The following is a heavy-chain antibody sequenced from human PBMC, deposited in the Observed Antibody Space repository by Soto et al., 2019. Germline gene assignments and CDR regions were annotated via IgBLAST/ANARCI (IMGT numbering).Heavy chain of an antibody. J-gene: IGHJ4*02. Sequence: EVQLVESGGIWVQPGGSLRLSCAASGFTLSTSSMNGVRQSPGKGLEWVSYIRRRASGTSYADSVKGRFTISRDNAKNSLELEMKSMRVEETAGYYCGRVAERGYYTVDYWGQGTLVTVSS. CDR1: GFTLSTSS. D-gene: IGHD3-3*01. CDR2: IRRRASGT. CDR3: GRVAERGYYTVDY. V-gene: IGHV3-48*01.